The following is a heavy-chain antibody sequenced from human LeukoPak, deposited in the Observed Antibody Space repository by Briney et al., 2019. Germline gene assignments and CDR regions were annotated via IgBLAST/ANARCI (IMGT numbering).Heavy chain of an antibody. D-gene: IGHD3-22*01. Sequence: GGSLRLSCVASGFTVSGNYMSWVRQAPGKGLEWVSVIYSGGTKYYADSVKGRFTISRDNSKNTLYLQMNSLRAEDTAVYYCARAKSYDSSGYYSPEYFFDYWGQGTLVTVSS. CDR3: ARAKSYDSSGYYSPEYFFDY. V-gene: IGHV3-66*01. J-gene: IGHJ4*02. CDR2: IYSGGTK. CDR1: GFTVSGNY.